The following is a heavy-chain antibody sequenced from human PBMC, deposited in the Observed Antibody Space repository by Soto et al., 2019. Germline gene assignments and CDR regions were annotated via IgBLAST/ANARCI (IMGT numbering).Heavy chain of an antibody. V-gene: IGHV5-10-1*01. Sequence: VCCKGSGESIVSYWGSWVLKIHGKGLEWMGRIDPSDSYTNYSPSFQGHVTISADKSISTAYLQWSSLKASDTAMYYCATSVAGTYYCSGMDVWGQGTTVTVSS. CDR1: GESIVSYW. CDR3: ATSVAGTYYCSGMDV. D-gene: IGHD6-19*01. J-gene: IGHJ6*02. CDR2: IDPSDSYT.